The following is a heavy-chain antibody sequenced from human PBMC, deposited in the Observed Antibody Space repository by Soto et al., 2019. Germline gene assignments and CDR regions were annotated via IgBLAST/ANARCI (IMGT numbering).Heavy chain of an antibody. V-gene: IGHV1-18*01. CDR3: ASELNTDPTAYYSFAY. D-gene: IGHD3-9*01. CDR1: GYTFTAYG. J-gene: IGHJ4*02. CDR2: VGTANANT. Sequence: QVQLVQSGPEVTMPGASVKVSCKTSGYTFTAYGLAWLRQAPGQRPEWLGWVGTANANTNYAEKFQGRVTMTSDRATTTPYTELRSLRSDDTAVYYCASELNTDPTAYYSFAYWGQGTLVTVSS.